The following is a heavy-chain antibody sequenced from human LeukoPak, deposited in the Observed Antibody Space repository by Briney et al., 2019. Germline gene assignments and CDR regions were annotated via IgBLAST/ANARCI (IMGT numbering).Heavy chain of an antibody. CDR3: ASHSSSSTYYYYYYVDV. Sequence: LGESLKISCKGSGYSFTSYWIGWVRQMPGKGLEWMGIIYPGDSDTRYSPSFQGQVTISADKSISTAYLQWSSLKASDTAMYYCASHSSSSTYYYYYYVDVWGKGTTVTVSS. CDR1: GYSFTSYW. CDR2: IYPGDSDT. J-gene: IGHJ6*03. V-gene: IGHV5-51*01. D-gene: IGHD6-6*01.